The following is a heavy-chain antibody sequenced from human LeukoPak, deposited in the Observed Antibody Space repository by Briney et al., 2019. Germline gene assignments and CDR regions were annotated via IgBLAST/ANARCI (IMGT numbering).Heavy chain of an antibody. CDR1: GGSISSSSYF. V-gene: IGHV4-39*01. CDR2: IYYSGST. Sequence: PSETLSLTCAVSGGSISSSSYFWGWIRQPPGKGLEWIGSIYYSGSTYYKPSLKTRVAISVDTSKKQFSLRLRSVTAADTAVYYCARGPFTTRSPYFDYWGQGTLVTVSS. J-gene: IGHJ4*02. CDR3: ARGPFTTRSPYFDY. D-gene: IGHD2/OR15-2a*01.